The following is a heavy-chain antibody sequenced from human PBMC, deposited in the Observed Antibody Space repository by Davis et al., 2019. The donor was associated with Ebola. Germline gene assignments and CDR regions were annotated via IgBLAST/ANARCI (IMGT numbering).Heavy chain of an antibody. CDR2: IKSKTDGGTT. V-gene: IGHV3-15*01. J-gene: IGHJ5*02. CDR3: TPIYCSGGSCRGA. CDR1: GFTFSNAW. D-gene: IGHD2-15*01. Sequence: PGGSLRLSCAASGFTFSNAWMSWVRQAPGKGLEWVGRIKSKTDGGTTDYAAPVKGRFTISRDDSKNTLYLQMNSLKTEDTAVYYCTPIYCSGGSCRGAWGQGTLVTVSS.